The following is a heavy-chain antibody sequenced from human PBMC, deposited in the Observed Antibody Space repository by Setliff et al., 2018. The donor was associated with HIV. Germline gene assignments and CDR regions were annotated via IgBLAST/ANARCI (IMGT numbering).Heavy chain of an antibody. D-gene: IGHD6-13*01. CDR2: IYTSGST. J-gene: IGHJ4*02. Sequence: SETLSLTCTVSGDSIARNTYYWSWIRQPAGKGLEWIGRIYTSGSTNYNPSLKSRVTISVDTSKNQFSLKLSSVTAADTAVYYCASALSSSWDYFDYWGQGTLVTVSS. CDR3: ASALSSSWDYFDY. CDR1: GDSIARNTYY. V-gene: IGHV4-61*02.